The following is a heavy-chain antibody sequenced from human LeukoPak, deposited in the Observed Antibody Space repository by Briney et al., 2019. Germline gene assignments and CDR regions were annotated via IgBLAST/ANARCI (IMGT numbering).Heavy chain of an antibody. D-gene: IGHD3-3*01. J-gene: IGHJ4*02. CDR3: ARLGAGPTYYDFWSGYSSFYFDY. V-gene: IGHV4-39*01. CDR2: IYYSGNT. Sequence: SETLSLTCTVSGGSIRSSYYYWGWIRQPPGKGLEWIGGIYYSGNTYYSPSLKSRVTISVDTSKNQFSLKLSSVTAADTAVYYCARLGAGPTYYDFWSGYSSFYFDYWGQGTLVTVSS. CDR1: GGSIRSSYYY.